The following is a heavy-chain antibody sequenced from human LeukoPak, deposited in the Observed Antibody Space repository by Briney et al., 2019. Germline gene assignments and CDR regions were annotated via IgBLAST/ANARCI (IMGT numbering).Heavy chain of an antibody. CDR3: AKVPIYGDYFDY. CDR1: GFTFSSYW. V-gene: IGHV3-23*01. Sequence: GGSLRLSCAASGFTFSSYWMSWVRQAPGKGLEWVSAISGSGGSTYYADSVKGRFTISRDNSKNTLYLQMNSLRAEDTAVYYCAKVPIYGDYFDYWGQGTLVTVSS. D-gene: IGHD4-17*01. CDR2: ISGSGGST. J-gene: IGHJ4*02.